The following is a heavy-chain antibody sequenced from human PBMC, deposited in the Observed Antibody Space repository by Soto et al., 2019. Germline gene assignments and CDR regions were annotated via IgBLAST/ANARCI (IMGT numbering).Heavy chain of an antibody. J-gene: IGHJ6*02. Sequence: QVQLVDSGGGEVQPGRSLTISCAASGFTFSTYGMHWVRQTPGKGLEWVAVISYDGTNKFYSDSVKGRFTISRDNFKNPLTLQMNGLRADDMAVYSCGKDLQSYGDSDYYCVGMDVWGLGTRVTVSS. CDR3: GKDLQSYGDSDYYCVGMDV. D-gene: IGHD2-21*02. CDR1: GFTFSTYG. CDR2: ISYDGTNK. V-gene: IGHV3-30*18.